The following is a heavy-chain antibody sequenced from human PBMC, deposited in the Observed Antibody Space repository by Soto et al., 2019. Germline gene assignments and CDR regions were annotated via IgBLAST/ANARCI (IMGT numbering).Heavy chain of an antibody. CDR1: GYTFTSYG. D-gene: IGHD6-13*01. J-gene: IGHJ6*02. CDR2: ISAYNGNT. CDR3: ARLSSGAAAGRYYYYGMDV. V-gene: IGHV1-18*01. Sequence: QVQLVQSGAEVKKPGASVKVSCKASGYTFTSYGISWVRQAPGQGLEWMGWISAYNGNTNYAQKLQGRVTMTTDTATSTAYMELRSLRSDDTAVYYCARLSSGAAAGRYYYYGMDVWGQGTTVTVSS.